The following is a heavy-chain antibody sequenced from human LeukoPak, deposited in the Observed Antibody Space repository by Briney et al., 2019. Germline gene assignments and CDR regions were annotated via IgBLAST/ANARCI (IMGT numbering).Heavy chain of an antibody. CDR3: ARGSSSSWYVDY. CDR2: ISSSSSYT. J-gene: IGHJ4*02. Sequence: GGSLRLPCAASGFTFSDYYMSWIRQAPGKGLEWVSYISSSSSYTNYADSVKGRFTISRDNAKNSLYLQMNSLRAEDTAVYYCARGSSSSWYVDYWGQGTLVTVSS. V-gene: IGHV3-11*05. D-gene: IGHD6-13*01. CDR1: GFTFSDYY.